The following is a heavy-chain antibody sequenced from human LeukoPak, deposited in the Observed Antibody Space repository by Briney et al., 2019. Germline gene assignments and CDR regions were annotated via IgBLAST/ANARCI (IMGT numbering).Heavy chain of an antibody. J-gene: IGHJ4*02. CDR2: IKQDGSEK. D-gene: IGHD3-9*01. CDR1: GCTFSSYW. Sequence: GGSLRLSCAASGCTFSSYWMSWVRQAPGKGLEWVANIKQDGSEKYYVDSVKGRFTISRDNAKNSLYLQMNSLRAEDTAVYYCARDYDILTGYYMGFDYWGQGTLVTVSS. CDR3: ARDYDILTGYYMGFDY. V-gene: IGHV3-7*01.